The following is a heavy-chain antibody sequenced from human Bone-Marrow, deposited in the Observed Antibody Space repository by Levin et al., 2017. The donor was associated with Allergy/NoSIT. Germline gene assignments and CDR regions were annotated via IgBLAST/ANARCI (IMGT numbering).Heavy chain of an antibody. D-gene: IGHD3-10*01. CDR2: ISYDGNNK. Sequence: PGGSLRLSCAASGFTFSSYGMHWVRQAPGKGLEWVAVISYDGNNKYYADSVKGRFTISRDNSKSTLFLQLNSLRAEDTAVYYCAKDRGGFTYVFEYWGQGTLVTVSS. CDR3: AKDRGGFTYVFEY. V-gene: IGHV3-30*18. CDR1: GFTFSSYG. J-gene: IGHJ4*02.